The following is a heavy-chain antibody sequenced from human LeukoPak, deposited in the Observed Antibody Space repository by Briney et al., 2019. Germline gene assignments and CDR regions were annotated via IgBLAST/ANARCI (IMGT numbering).Heavy chain of an antibody. V-gene: IGHV1-2*04. D-gene: IGHD3-10*01. CDR3: ARTLSDYYGSGSYYTLDY. Sequence: ASVKVSCKASGYTFTGYYMHWVRQAPGQGLEWMGWINPNSGGTNYAQKLQGWVTMTRDTSISTAYMELSRLRSDDTAVYYCARTLSDYYGSGSYYTLDYWGQGTLVTVSS. CDR2: INPNSGGT. CDR1: GYTFTGYY. J-gene: IGHJ4*02.